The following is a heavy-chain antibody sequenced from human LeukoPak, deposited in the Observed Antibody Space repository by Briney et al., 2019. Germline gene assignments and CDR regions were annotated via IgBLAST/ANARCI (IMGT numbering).Heavy chain of an antibody. J-gene: IGHJ4*02. D-gene: IGHD5-18*01. CDR2: IIPIFGTA. Sequence: SVKVSCKASGGTFSSYAISWVRQAPGQGLEWMGGIIPIFGTANYAQKFQGRVTITADESTSTAYMELSSLRSEDTAVYYCAREYSYGYSFDYWGQGTLVTVSP. V-gene: IGHV1-69*13. CDR1: GGTFSSYA. CDR3: AREYSYGYSFDY.